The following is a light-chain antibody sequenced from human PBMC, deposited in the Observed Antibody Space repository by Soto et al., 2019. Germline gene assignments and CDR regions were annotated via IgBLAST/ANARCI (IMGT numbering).Light chain of an antibody. Sequence: QSVLTQPASVSGSPGQSITISCTGTSSDVGGYNYVSWYQQHPGKAPKLMIYEVSNRPSGVSNRFSSSKSGNTASLTISGLQAEDEADYYCSSYTSSSTDVVFGGGTKVTVL. V-gene: IGLV2-14*01. CDR1: SSDVGGYNY. CDR3: SSYTSSSTDVV. J-gene: IGLJ2*01. CDR2: EVS.